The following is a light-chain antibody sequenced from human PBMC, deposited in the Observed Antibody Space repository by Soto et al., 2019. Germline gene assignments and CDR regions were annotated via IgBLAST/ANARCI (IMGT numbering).Light chain of an antibody. Sequence: QSALTQPASVSGSPGQSITISCTGTSSDVGSYNLVSWYQQHPGKAPKLIIYEVSKRPSGVSNRFSGSKSGNTASLTISGLQAEDEADYYCCSYAGSNWVFGGGTKVTVL. J-gene: IGLJ3*02. CDR3: CSYAGSNWV. CDR1: SSDVGSYNL. V-gene: IGLV2-23*02. CDR2: EVS.